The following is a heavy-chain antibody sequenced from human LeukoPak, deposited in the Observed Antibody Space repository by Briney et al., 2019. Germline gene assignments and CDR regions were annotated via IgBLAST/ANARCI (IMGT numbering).Heavy chain of an antibody. D-gene: IGHD1-20*01. CDR1: GGSFSGYY. Sequence: SETLSLTCAVYGGSFSGYYWSWIRQPPGKGLEWIGEINHSGSTNYNPSLKSRVTISVDTSKNQFSLKLSSVTAADTAVYYCARGYITGSFDYWGQGTLVTVSS. CDR3: ARGYITGSFDY. CDR2: INHSGST. V-gene: IGHV4-34*01. J-gene: IGHJ4*02.